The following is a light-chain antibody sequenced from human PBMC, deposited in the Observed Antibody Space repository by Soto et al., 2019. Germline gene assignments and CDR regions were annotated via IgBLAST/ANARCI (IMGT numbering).Light chain of an antibody. J-gene: IGKJ4*01. Sequence: DIQMTQSPSSLSASVRDRVTITCRASQGIRNDLGWYQQKPGKAPKVLIYAASRLQSGVPSRFSGSESGTTFTLTISNLQPEDFATYYCQQASSFPLTFGGGTKVDIK. V-gene: IGKV1-17*02. CDR1: QGIRND. CDR3: QQASSFPLT. CDR2: AAS.